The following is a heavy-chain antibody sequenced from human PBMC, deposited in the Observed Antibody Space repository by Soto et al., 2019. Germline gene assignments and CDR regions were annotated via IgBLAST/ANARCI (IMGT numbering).Heavy chain of an antibody. D-gene: IGHD2-21*02. J-gene: IGHJ4*02. CDR1: GFTFNNYA. Sequence: EVHLLESGGGLIQPGGSLRLSCAASGFTFNNYAMAWVRQAPGKGLEWVSSIINTGDSRYYADSVKGRFTISRDNSKNTLYLQMNSLSADDTAVYYCAKERTIVVVTTSLDSWGQGTLVTVSS. CDR3: AKERTIVVVTTSLDS. V-gene: IGHV3-23*01. CDR2: IINTGDSR.